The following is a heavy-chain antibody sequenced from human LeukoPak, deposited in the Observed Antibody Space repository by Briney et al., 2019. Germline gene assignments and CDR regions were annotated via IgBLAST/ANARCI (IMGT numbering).Heavy chain of an antibody. CDR2: ISNNGGYK. V-gene: IGHV3-30*03. Sequence: PGGSLRLSCATSGFTFSSYGFHWVRQAPGKGLEWVAVISNNGGYKHYTDSVKGRFTISRDNSKNTLYLQMNSLRAEDTAVYYCARDRDTAMVHDAFDIWGQGTMVTVSS. CDR3: ARDRDTAMVHDAFDI. D-gene: IGHD5-18*01. CDR1: GFTFSSYG. J-gene: IGHJ3*02.